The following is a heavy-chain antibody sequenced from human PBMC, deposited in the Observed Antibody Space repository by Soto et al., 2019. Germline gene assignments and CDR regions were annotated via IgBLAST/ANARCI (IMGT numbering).Heavy chain of an antibody. V-gene: IGHV3-33*01. CDR1: GFNFSSYG. J-gene: IGHJ4*02. D-gene: IGHD2-15*01. CDR2: IWYDGSNK. Sequence: QVQLVESGGGVVQPGRSLRLSCAASGFNFSSYGMRWVRQAPGKGLERVAVIWYDGSNKYYADSVKGRFTHSRDNSKNTLYLQMNSLRAEDTAAYYCAREGTYCSGGSCYPHFDYWGQGNLVPVSS. CDR3: AREGTYCSGGSCYPHFDY.